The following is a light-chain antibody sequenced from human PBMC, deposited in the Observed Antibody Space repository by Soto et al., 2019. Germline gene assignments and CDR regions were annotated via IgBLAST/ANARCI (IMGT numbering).Light chain of an antibody. Sequence: QSVLTQPPSVSGAPGQRVTISCTGSSSNIGAGYDVHWYQQLPGTAPKLLIYGNSNRPSGVPDRFSGSKSGTSASLAITGLQAEDEADYCCQSYHSSLSGWVFGGGTKLTVL. CDR3: QSYHSSLSGWV. J-gene: IGLJ3*02. V-gene: IGLV1-40*01. CDR2: GNS. CDR1: SSNIGAGYD.